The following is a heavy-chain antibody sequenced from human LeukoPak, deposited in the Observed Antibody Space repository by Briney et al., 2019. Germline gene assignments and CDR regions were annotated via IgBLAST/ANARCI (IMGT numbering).Heavy chain of an antibody. CDR2: IYYSGST. D-gene: IGHD6-6*01. Sequence: SETLSLTCTVSGGSISSSSYYWGWIRQPPGKGLEWIGSIYYSGSTYYNPSLKSRVTISVDTSKNQFSLKLSSVTAADTAVYYCARQRYSCSDFDYWGQGTLVTVSS. V-gene: IGHV4-39*01. J-gene: IGHJ4*02. CDR1: GGSISSSSYY. CDR3: ARQRYSCSDFDY.